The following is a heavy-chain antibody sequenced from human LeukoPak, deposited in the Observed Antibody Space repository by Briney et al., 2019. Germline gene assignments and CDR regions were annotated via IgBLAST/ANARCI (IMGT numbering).Heavy chain of an antibody. CDR1: GYTFTELS. Sequence: GASVKVSCKVSGYTFTELSMHWVRQAPGKGLEWMGGFDPEDGETIYAQKFQGRVTMTEDTSTDTAYMELSSLRSEDTAVYYCATPVDSSGYYRMFDYWGQGTLVTVSS. D-gene: IGHD3-22*01. CDR3: ATPVDSSGYYRMFDY. J-gene: IGHJ4*02. V-gene: IGHV1-24*01. CDR2: FDPEDGET.